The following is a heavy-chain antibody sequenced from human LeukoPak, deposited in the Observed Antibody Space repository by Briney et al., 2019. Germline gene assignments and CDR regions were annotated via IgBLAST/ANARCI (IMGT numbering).Heavy chain of an antibody. Sequence: GGSLRLSCAASGFTFSIYTINWVRQAPGKGLEWVSSISSSTSYIYYADSVKGRFTISRDNAKNSVYLQMNSLRSDDTAVYYCARDLSTVVTPCDYWGQGTLVTVSS. V-gene: IGHV3-21*04. CDR2: ISSSTSYI. CDR3: ARDLSTVVTPCDY. CDR1: GFTFSIYT. J-gene: IGHJ4*02. D-gene: IGHD4-23*01.